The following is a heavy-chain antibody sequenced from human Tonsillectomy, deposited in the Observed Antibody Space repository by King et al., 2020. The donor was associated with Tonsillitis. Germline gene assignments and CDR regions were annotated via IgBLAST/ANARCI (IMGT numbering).Heavy chain of an antibody. CDR2: IYSSGHT. CDR3: ARKRAWKGEWAFDI. CDR1: GGSITSDSFY. D-gene: IGHD3-16*01. V-gene: IGHV4-39*01. Sequence: QLQESGPGLVKPSETLSLTCTVSGGSITSDSFYWGWIRQPPGKGLEWIGSIYSSGHTYYNPSLKSRVTISVDSSKRQFSMKLSSVTVADTAVYHCARKRAWKGEWAFDIWGQGTMVTVSS. J-gene: IGHJ3*02.